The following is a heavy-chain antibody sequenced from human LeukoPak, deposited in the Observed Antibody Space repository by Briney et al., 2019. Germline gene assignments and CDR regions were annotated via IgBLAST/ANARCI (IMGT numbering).Heavy chain of an antibody. CDR2: LDPEDGET. J-gene: IGHJ6*03. D-gene: IGHD2-2*01. Sequence: AASVKVSCEVSGYTLTELSMHWVRQAPGKGLEWMGGLDPEDGETIYAQKFQGRVTMTEDTSTDTAYMELSSLRSEDTAVYYCATVSLGCSSTSCYLYYYYMDVWGKGTTVTVSS. CDR3: ATVSLGCSSTSCYLYYYYMDV. V-gene: IGHV1-24*01. CDR1: GYTLTELS.